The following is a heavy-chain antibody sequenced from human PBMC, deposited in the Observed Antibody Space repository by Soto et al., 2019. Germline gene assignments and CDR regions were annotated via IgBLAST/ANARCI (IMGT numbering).Heavy chain of an antibody. CDR3: ARDSRLYYYDSSGGFDI. CDR2: IYSGGST. J-gene: IGHJ3*02. CDR1: GFTVSSNY. Sequence: PGGSLRLSCAASGFTVSSNYMSWVRQAPGKGLEWVSVIYSGGSTYYADSVKGRFTISRDNSKNTLYLQMNSLRAEDTAVYYCARDSRLYYYDSSGGFDIWGQGTMVTVSS. V-gene: IGHV3-66*01. D-gene: IGHD3-22*01.